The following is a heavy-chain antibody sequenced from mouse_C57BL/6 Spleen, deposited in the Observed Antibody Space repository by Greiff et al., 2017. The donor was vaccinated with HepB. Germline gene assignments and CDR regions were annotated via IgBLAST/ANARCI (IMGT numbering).Heavy chain of an antibody. V-gene: IGHV5-17*01. J-gene: IGHJ3*01. CDR1: GFTFSDYG. CDR3: ARREVYYSMAY. Sequence: DVMLVESGGGLVKPGGSLKLSCAASGFTFSDYGMHWVRQAPEKGLEWVAYISSGSSTIYYADTVKGRFTISRDNAKNTLFLQMTSLRSEDTAMYYCARREVYYSMAYWGQGTLVTVSA. CDR2: ISSGSSTI. D-gene: IGHD2-5*01.